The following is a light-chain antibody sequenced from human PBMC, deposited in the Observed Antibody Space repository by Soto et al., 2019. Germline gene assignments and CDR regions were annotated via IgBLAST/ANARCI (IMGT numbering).Light chain of an antibody. J-gene: IGKJ3*01. CDR1: QSVSRS. Sequence: EIVMTQSPATLSVSPGERVTLSCRASQSVSRSLAWYQQKPGQAPRLLIYGASTRATGIPARFSGSGSGTEFTITISSLQSEDFAVYYCPQHNNSPPFTFGPGNKVDIK. V-gene: IGKV3-15*01. CDR3: PQHNNSPPFT. CDR2: GAS.